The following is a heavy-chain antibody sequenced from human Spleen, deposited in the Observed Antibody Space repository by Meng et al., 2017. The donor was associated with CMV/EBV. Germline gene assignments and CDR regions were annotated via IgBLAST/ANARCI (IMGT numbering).Heavy chain of an antibody. D-gene: IGHD2-2*01. Sequence: WSRIRQPPGKGLEWNGENKHRGSNNYNPSHKSRVTKEVDKYKNQFSLKLSSVTAADTAVYYCARDSGYCSSTSCYANLYYYYGMDVWGQGTTVTVSS. J-gene: IGHJ6*02. CDR2: NKHRGSN. V-gene: IGHV4-34*01. CDR3: ARDSGYCSSTSCYANLYYYYGMDV.